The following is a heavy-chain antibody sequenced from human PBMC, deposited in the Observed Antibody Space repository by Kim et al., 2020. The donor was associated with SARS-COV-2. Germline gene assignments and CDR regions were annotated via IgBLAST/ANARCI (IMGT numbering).Heavy chain of an antibody. J-gene: IGHJ1*01. CDR2: INAGNGNT. Sequence: ASVKVSCKASGYTFTSYAMHWVRQAPGQRLEWMGWINAGNGNTKYSQKFQGRVTITRDTSASTAYMELSSLRSEDTAVYYCATLRGVGAAGDFQHWGQGTLVTVSS. CDR3: ATLRGVGAAGDFQH. CDR1: GYTFTSYA. D-gene: IGHD1-26*01. V-gene: IGHV1-3*01.